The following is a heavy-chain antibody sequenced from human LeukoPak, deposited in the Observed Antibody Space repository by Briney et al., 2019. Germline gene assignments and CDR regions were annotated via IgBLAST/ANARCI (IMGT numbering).Heavy chain of an antibody. CDR1: GLTLDDYG. V-gene: IGHV3-20*04. Sequence: GGSLRLSCAASGLTLDDYGMSWVRQAPGNGLEWVSGINWNGGSTGYADSVKGRFTISRDNAKNSLYLQINSLRGEDMALYYCVKDKRGGLRYYSDDWGEGTLVTVSS. CDR2: INWNGGST. CDR3: VKDKRGGLRYYSDD. J-gene: IGHJ4*02.